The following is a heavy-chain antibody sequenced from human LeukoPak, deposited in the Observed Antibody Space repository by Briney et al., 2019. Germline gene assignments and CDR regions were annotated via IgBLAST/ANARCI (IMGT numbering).Heavy chain of an antibody. Sequence: PSETLSLTCTVSGGSISSSSYYWGWIRQPPGKGLEWIGEINHSGSTNYNPSLKSRVTISVDTSKNQFSLKLSSVTAADTAVYYCARVDYGDPPWVFDYWGQGTLVTVSS. V-gene: IGHV4-39*07. CDR2: INHSGST. J-gene: IGHJ4*02. CDR3: ARVDYGDPPWVFDY. D-gene: IGHD4-17*01. CDR1: GGSISSSSYY.